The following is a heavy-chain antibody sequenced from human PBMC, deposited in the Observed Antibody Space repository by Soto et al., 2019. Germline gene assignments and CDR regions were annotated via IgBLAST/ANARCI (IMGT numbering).Heavy chain of an antibody. CDR1: GYTFTSYA. V-gene: IGHV1-3*01. CDR2: INAGNGNT. CDR3: ARDSDSGSYYLRNYFDY. J-gene: IGHJ4*02. Sequence: GASVKVSCKASGYTFTSYAMHWVRQAPGQRLEWMGWINAGNGNTKYSQKFQGRVTITRDTSASTAYMELSSLRSEDTAVYCCARDSDSGSYYLRNYFDYWGQGTLVTVSS. D-gene: IGHD1-26*01.